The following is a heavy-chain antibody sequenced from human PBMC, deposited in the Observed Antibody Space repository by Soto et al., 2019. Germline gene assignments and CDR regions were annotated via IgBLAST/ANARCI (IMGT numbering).Heavy chain of an antibody. D-gene: IGHD1-26*01. Sequence: GGSLRLSCAASGFTFSSYEMNWVRQAPGKGLEWVSYISSSGSTIYYADSVKGRFTISRDNSKNTLRLQMNSLRADDTAVYHCAKDGASGSYPPYYYYGMDVWGQGTTVTVSS. CDR1: GFTFSSYE. CDR2: ISSSGSTI. V-gene: IGHV3-48*03. J-gene: IGHJ6*02. CDR3: AKDGASGSYPPYYYYGMDV.